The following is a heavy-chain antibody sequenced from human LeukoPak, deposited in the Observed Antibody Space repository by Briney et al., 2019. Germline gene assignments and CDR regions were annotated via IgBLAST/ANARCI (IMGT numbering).Heavy chain of an antibody. CDR3: ARDWNLYFDF. CDR2: MPHDGNNE. D-gene: IGHD1-1*01. J-gene: IGHJ4*02. Sequence: GGSLRLSCAASGFTFSNYDMHWVRQTPGKGLEWVAVMPHDGNNEFYSDSVKGRFTISRDISKNTLYLQMNSLRVEDTAVYYCARDWNLYFDFWGQGTLVTVSS. CDR1: GFTFSNYD. V-gene: IGHV3-33*01.